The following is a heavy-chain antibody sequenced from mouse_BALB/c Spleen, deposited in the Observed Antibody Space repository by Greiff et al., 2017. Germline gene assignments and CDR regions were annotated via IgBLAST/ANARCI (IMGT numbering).Heavy chain of an antibody. J-gene: IGHJ4*01. CDR2: IYPGNSDT. Sequence: VQLKQSGTVLARPGASVKMSCKASGYTFTSYWMHWVKQRPGQGLEWIGAIYPGNSDTSYNQKFKGKAKLTAVTSTSTAYMELSSLTNEDSAVYYCTRELQYYYAMDYWGQGTSVTVSS. CDR3: TRELQYYYAMDY. V-gene: IGHV1-5*01. CDR1: GYTFTSYW.